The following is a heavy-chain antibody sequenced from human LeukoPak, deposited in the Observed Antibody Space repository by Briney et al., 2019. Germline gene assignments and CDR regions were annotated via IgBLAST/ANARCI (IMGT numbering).Heavy chain of an antibody. CDR2: IYYSGST. CDR3: ARETTRRFDI. D-gene: IGHD1-26*01. V-gene: IGHV4-59*12. CDR1: GGSISSYY. Sequence: SETLSLTCTVSGGSISSYYWSWIRQPPGKGLEWIGYIYYSGSTNYNPSLKSRVTISVDKSKNQFSLKLSSVTAADTAVYYCARETTRRFDIWGQGTMVTVPS. J-gene: IGHJ3*02.